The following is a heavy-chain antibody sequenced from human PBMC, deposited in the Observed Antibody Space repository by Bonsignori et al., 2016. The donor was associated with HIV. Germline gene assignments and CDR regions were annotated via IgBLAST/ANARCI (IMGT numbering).Heavy chain of an antibody. J-gene: IGHJ6*03. CDR3: ATRSKRGHYYYYMDV. Sequence: QVQLQQWGAGLIKPSETLSLTCAVHNGSFSGYFWSWIRLPPGKGLEWIGGINHSGATNYNPSLNGRVTISVDTSKNQFSLKVTSVTAADTAVYYCATRSKRGHYYYYMDVWGQGTAVTVS. D-gene: IGHD3-10*01. CDR2: INHSGAT. CDR1: NGSFSGYF. V-gene: IGHV4-34*01.